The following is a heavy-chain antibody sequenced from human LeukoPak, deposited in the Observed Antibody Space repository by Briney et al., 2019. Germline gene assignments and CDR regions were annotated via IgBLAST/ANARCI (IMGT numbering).Heavy chain of an antibody. J-gene: IGHJ4*02. CDR2: ISAYNGNT. CDR1: GYTFTSYG. D-gene: IGHD4-11*01. CDR3: ARDRMTTVTGYFDY. Sequence: ASVKVSCKASGYTFTSYGISWVRQAPGQGLEWMGWISAYNGNTNYAQKLQGRVTTTTDTSTSTAYMELRSLRSDDTAVYYCARDRMTTVTGYFDYWGQGTLVTVSS. V-gene: IGHV1-18*01.